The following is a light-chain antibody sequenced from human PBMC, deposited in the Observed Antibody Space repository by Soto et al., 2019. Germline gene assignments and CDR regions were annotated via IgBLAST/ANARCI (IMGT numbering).Light chain of an antibody. CDR1: QSVSSSY. CDR2: GAS. V-gene: IGKV3-20*01. Sequence: EIVLTQSPGTLYLSPGERVTLSCRASQSVSSSYLAWYQQKPGQAPRLLIYGASSRATGIPDRFSGSGSGTDFTLTISRLEPEDFAVYYCQQYGSLVTFGGGTKVEIK. CDR3: QQYGSLVT. J-gene: IGKJ4*01.